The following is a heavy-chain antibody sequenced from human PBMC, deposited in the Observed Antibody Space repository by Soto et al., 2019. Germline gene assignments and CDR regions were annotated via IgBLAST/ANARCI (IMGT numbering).Heavy chain of an antibody. CDR3: ARDGEYGSGSHRFDY. D-gene: IGHD3-10*01. J-gene: IGHJ4*02. CDR1: GFTFSSYG. CDR2: IWYDGSNK. V-gene: IGHV3-33*01. Sequence: QVQLVESGGGVVQPGRSLRLSCAASGFTFSSYGMHWVRQAPGKGLEWVAVIWYDGSNKYYADSVKGRFTISRDNSKNTLYLQMNSLSAEDTAVYYCARDGEYGSGSHRFDYWGQGTLVTVSS.